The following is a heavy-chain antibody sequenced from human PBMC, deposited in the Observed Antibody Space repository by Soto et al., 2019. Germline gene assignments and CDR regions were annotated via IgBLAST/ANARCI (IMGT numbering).Heavy chain of an antibody. Sequence: GGSLRLSCGASGFTVSNNYMSWVRQAPGKGLEWFSLIYSGGSTFYADSVKGRFTISRDNSKNTLFLQMNSLRAEDTAVYFCATYTSLDYWGQGTLVTVSS. CDR2: IYSGGST. CDR1: GFTVSNNY. D-gene: IGHD2-2*02. V-gene: IGHV3-53*01. J-gene: IGHJ4*02. CDR3: ATYTSLDY.